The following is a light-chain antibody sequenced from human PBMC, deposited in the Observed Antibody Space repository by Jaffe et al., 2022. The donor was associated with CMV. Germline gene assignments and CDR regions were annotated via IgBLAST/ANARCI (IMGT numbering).Light chain of an antibody. Sequence: DVVMTQSPLSLPVTLGQPASISCRSSQSLLHSDGNTYLNWFHQRPGQSPRRLIYKVSNRDSGVPDRFSGSGSGTDFTLQISRVEAEDLGVYYCMQGTHWPPYTFGQGTKLEI. J-gene: IGKJ2*01. CDR1: QSLLHSDGNTY. V-gene: IGKV2-30*02. CDR3: MQGTHWPPYT. CDR2: KVS.